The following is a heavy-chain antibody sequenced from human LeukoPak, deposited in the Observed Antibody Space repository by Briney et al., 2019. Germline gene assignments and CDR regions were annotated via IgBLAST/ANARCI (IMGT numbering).Heavy chain of an antibody. CDR3: AKDGGGYYDSRGYPL. V-gene: IGHV3-23*01. CDR2: IGVGGSST. CDR1: GFTFSNSA. Sequence: GGSLRLSCAASGFTFSNSAMSWVRQAPGKGLECVSTIGVGGSSTYYADSVKGRFTISRDNSKNTLYLQMNSLRAEDTAVYYCAKDGGGYYDSRGYPLWGQGTLVTISS. J-gene: IGHJ1*01. D-gene: IGHD3-22*01.